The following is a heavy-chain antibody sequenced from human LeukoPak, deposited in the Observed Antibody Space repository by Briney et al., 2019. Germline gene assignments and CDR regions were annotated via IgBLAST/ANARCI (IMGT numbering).Heavy chain of an antibody. Sequence: TSETLSLTCTVSGGSISSHFWSWIRQPPGKGLEWIGNIYYSGNTDYNSSLEGRVTISRDTPKNQFSLRLSSVTAADTAVYYCARSISEAATAWFDPWGQGTLVTVSS. CDR2: IYYSGNT. V-gene: IGHV4-59*11. J-gene: IGHJ5*02. CDR3: ARSISEAATAWFDP. CDR1: GGSISSHF. D-gene: IGHD6-19*01.